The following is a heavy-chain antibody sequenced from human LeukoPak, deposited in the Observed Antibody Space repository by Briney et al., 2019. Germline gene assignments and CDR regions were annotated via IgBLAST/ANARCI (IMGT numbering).Heavy chain of an antibody. J-gene: IGHJ4*02. CDR3: ARGQIAAAGRPVRANDY. CDR2: INHSGST. D-gene: IGHD6-13*01. V-gene: IGHV4-34*01. Sequence: PSETLSLTCAVYGGSFSGYYWSWIRQPPGKGLEWIGEINHSGSTNYNPSLKSRVTISVDTSKNQFSLKLSSVTAADTAVYYCARGQIAAAGRPVRANDYWGQGTLVTVSS. CDR1: GGSFSGYY.